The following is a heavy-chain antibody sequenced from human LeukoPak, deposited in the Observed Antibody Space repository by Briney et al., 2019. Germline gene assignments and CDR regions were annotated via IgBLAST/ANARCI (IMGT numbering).Heavy chain of an antibody. CDR2: INPNSGGT. D-gene: IGHD3-10*01. V-gene: IGHV1-2*02. CDR3: ALGPLDFRGNYFDY. J-gene: IGHJ4*02. Sequence: GASVKVSCKASGCTFTGYYMHWVRQAPGQGLEWMGWINPNSGGTNYAQKFQGRVTMTRDTSISTAYMELSRLRSDDTAVYDCALGPLDFRGNYFDYWGQGTLVTVSS. CDR1: GCTFTGYY.